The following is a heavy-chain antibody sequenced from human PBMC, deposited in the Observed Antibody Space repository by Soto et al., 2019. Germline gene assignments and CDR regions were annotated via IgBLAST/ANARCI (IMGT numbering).Heavy chain of an antibody. CDR2: INSDGSTT. CDR3: ARGYSSGPDY. Sequence: EVQLVESGGGLVQPGGSLRLSCAASGFTFTDHWMHWVRQAPGKGLVWVSRINSDGSTTTYADSVKGRFTISRDNAKNTLFLQLNSLRVDDTALYYCARGYSSGPDYWGQGTLVTVSS. D-gene: IGHD6-19*01. J-gene: IGHJ4*02. CDR1: GFTFTDHW. V-gene: IGHV3-74*01.